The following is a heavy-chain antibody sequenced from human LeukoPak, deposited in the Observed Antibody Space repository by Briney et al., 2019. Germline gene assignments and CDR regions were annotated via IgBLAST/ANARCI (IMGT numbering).Heavy chain of an antibody. CDR3: ARARGYSYETYNWFDP. CDR2: INPNSGGT. D-gene: IGHD5-18*01. V-gene: IGHV1-2*02. Sequence: ASVKVSCKASGYTFTGYYMHWVRQAPGQGPEWMGWINPNSGGTNYAQKFQGRVTMTRDTSISTAYMELSRLRSDDTAVYYCARARGYSYETYNWFDPWGQGTLVTVSS. CDR1: GYTFTGYY. J-gene: IGHJ5*02.